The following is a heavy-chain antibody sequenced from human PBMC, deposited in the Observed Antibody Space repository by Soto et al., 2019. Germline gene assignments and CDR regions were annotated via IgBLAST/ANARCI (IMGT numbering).Heavy chain of an antibody. V-gene: IGHV1-24*01. J-gene: IGHJ5*02. CDR3: ATGPRSGYYLNWFDP. Sequence: ASVKVSCKVSGYTLTELSMHWVRQAPGKGLEWMGGFDPEDGETIYAQKLQGRVTMTEDTSTDTAYMELSSLRSEDTAVYYCATGPRSGYYLNWFDPWGQGALVTVSS. CDR1: GYTLTELS. D-gene: IGHD3-22*01. CDR2: FDPEDGET.